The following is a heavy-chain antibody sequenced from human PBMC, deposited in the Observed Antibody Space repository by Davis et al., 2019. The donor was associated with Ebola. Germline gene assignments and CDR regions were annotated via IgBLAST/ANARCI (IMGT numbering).Heavy chain of an antibody. Sequence: ASVKVSCKASGYTFTSYGISWVRQAPGQGLEWMGWISAYKGNTNYAQKLQGRVTMATDTSTSTAYMELRSLRSDDTAVYYCARDPGGQWLPYYYYYYYMDVWGKGTTVTVSS. D-gene: IGHD6-19*01. V-gene: IGHV1-18*01. CDR2: ISAYKGNT. CDR3: ARDPGGQWLPYYYYYYYMDV. CDR1: GYTFTSYG. J-gene: IGHJ6*03.